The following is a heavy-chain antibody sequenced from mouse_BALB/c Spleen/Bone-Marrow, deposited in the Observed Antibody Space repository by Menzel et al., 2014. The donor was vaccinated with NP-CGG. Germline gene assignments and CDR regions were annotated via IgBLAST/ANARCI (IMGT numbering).Heavy chain of an antibody. CDR1: GFTFSSYA. Sequence: EVQVVESGGGLVKPGGSLKLSCAASGFTFSSYAMSWVRQTPEKRLEWVASISSGGSTYYPDSVKGRFTISRDNARNILYLQMSNLNSENTAMYYCARFVYYDYDVWFAYWGQWTLVTVSA. CDR3: ARFVYYDYDVWFAY. V-gene: IGHV5-6-5*01. D-gene: IGHD2-4*01. CDR2: ISSGGST. J-gene: IGHJ3*01.